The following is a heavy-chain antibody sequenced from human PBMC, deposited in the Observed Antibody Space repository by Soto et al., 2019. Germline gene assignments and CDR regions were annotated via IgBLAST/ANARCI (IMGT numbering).Heavy chain of an antibody. CDR2: ISADNGNT. CDR1: GYTFTSYG. J-gene: IGHJ4*02. V-gene: IGHV1-18*01. Sequence: QVQLVQAGAEVKKPGASVKVSCKASGYTFTSYGITWVRQAPGQGLEWMGWISADNGNTNYAQKLQGRVTMTTDTSTGTAYRELRRRRSDDTAVYYCARLGVLPDYWGQGTLVTVSS. CDR3: ARLGVLPDY. D-gene: IGHD3-16*01.